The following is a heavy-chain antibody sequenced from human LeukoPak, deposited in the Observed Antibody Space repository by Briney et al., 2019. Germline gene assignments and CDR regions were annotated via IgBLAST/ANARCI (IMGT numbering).Heavy chain of an antibody. Sequence: GGSLRLSCLTSGFTFSTNAMSWVRQAPGKGLEWISGISGSGASTYYADSVTGRFTISRDNSRNTLYLQMNSLRGDDTAVYYCAKDGGSGYYYDYWGQGTLVTVSS. CDR3: AKDGGSGYYYDY. CDR2: ISGSGAST. J-gene: IGHJ4*02. V-gene: IGHV3-23*01. D-gene: IGHD3-22*01. CDR1: GFTFSTNA.